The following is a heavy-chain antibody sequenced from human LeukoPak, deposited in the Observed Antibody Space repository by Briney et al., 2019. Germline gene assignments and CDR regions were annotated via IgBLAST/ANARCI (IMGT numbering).Heavy chain of an antibody. CDR1: GFTFSSYA. J-gene: IGHJ4*02. Sequence: GRSLRLSCAASGFTFSSYAMHWVRQAPGKGLEWVAVISYDGSNKYYADSVKGRFTISRDNSKNTLYLQMNSLRAEDTAVYYCARDHHSSSWYYFDYWGQGTLVTVSS. V-gene: IGHV3-30*04. CDR2: ISYDGSNK. D-gene: IGHD6-13*01. CDR3: ARDHHSSSWYYFDY.